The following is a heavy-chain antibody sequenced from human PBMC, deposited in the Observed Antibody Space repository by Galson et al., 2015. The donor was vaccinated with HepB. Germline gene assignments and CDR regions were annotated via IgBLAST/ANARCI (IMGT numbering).Heavy chain of an antibody. D-gene: IGHD2-15*01. CDR2: ISPYNGDT. CDR1: GYTFSTYS. J-gene: IGHJ5*02. V-gene: IGHV1-18*01. CDR3: ARGAVGEVGGGTHNSGFDP. Sequence: SVKVSCKASGYTFSTYSITWVRQAPGQGLEWMGCISPYNGDTDYARRFQGRVTMTTDISTSTAYMDLRSLRSDDTAVYYCARGAVGEVGGGTHNSGFDPWGQGTLVTVSS.